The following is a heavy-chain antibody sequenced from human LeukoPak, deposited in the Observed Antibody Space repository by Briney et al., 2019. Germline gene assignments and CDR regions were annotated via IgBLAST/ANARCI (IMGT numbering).Heavy chain of an antibody. Sequence: GGSLRLSCAASGFTFSSYGMSWVRQAPGKGLEWVSAISGSGGSTYYADSVKGRFTISRDNSKNTLYLQMNSLRAEDTAVYYCAKGREQWLVLQSGFDYWGQGTLVTVSS. CDR1: GFTFSSYG. CDR2: ISGSGGST. D-gene: IGHD6-19*01. CDR3: AKGREQWLVLQSGFDY. J-gene: IGHJ4*02. V-gene: IGHV3-23*01.